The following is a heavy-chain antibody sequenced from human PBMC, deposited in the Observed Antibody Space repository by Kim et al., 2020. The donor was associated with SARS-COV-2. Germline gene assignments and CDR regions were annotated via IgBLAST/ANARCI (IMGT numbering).Heavy chain of an antibody. V-gene: IGHV5-51*01. D-gene: IGHD6-13*01. J-gene: IGHJ4*02. Sequence: PSFQAQVTISADKSISTAYLQWSSLKASDTAMYYCARLDSSWYGGGHIDYWGQGTLVTVSS. CDR3: ARLDSSWYGGGHIDY.